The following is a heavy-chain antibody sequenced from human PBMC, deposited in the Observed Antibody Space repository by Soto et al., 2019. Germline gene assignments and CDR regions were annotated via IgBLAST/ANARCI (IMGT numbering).Heavy chain of an antibody. D-gene: IGHD6-6*01. CDR1: GFTFSSFE. J-gene: IGHJ4*02. V-gene: IGHV3-48*03. CDR3: AIDSRGGAARRPTFYY. CDR2: IGRSGETI. Sequence: PGGSLRLSCVGSGFTFSSFEMNWVRQTPGKGLEWLSYIGRSGETIYYADSVKGRFTISRDNAKSSLFLQMNGLRDEDTGIYYFAIDSRGGAARRPTFYYWGRGTLVTVSS.